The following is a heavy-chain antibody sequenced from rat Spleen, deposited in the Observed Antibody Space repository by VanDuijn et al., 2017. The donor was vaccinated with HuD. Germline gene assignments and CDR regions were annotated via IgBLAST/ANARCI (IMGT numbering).Heavy chain of an antibody. D-gene: IGHD1-11*01. CDR3: ARSVDGGYPFAY. CDR1: GYSITSSYR. V-gene: IGHV3-3*01. CDR2: IKSAGST. J-gene: IGHJ3*01. Sequence: EVQLQESGPGLVKPSQSLSLTCSVTGYSITSSYRWNWIRKFPGNKLEWMGYIKSAGSTNYNPSLKSRISITRDTSKNQFFLQVNSVTTEDTATYYCARSVDGGYPFAYWGQGTLVTVSS.